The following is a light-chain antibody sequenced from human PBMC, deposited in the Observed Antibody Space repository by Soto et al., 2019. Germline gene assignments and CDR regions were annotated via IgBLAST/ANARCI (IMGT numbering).Light chain of an antibody. J-gene: IGLJ2*01. CDR1: SSDIGASNS. CDR3: GSKAGSNKHVV. CDR2: EVT. V-gene: IGLV2-8*01. Sequence: QSALTQPPSASGSPGQSVTISCAGSSSDIGASNSVSWYQQHPGKAPKLLISEVTKRPSGVPDRFSCSKSGNTASLTVSGLQADDEADYYCGSKAGSNKHVVFGGGTNLTVL.